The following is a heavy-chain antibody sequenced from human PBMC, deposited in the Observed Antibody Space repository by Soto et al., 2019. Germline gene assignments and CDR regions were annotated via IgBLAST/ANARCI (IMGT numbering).Heavy chain of an antibody. CDR3: ARSGTAMVLVDY. CDR2: IYYSGST. CDR1: GGSISSYL. V-gene: IGHV4-59*01. Sequence: PXGTLALTCTVSGGSISSYLWSWIRQPPGKGLEWIGYIYYSGSTNYNPSLKSRVTISVDTSKNQFSLKLSSVTAADTAVYYCARSGTAMVLVDYWGQGTLVTVSS. J-gene: IGHJ4*02. D-gene: IGHD5-18*01.